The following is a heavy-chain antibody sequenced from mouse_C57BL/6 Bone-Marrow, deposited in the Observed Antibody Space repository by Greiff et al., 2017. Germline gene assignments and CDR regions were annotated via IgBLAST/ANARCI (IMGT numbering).Heavy chain of an antibody. V-gene: IGHV2-2*01. CDR3: ARIYYGNLYAMDY. CDR2: IWSGGST. Sequence: VMLVESGPGLVQPSQSLSITCTVSGFSLTSYGVHWVRQSPGKGLEWLGVIWSGGSTDYNAAFISRLSISKENSKSQVFFKMNSLQADDTAIDYCARIYYGNLYAMDYWGQGTSVTVSS. D-gene: IGHD2-1*01. CDR1: GFSLTSYG. J-gene: IGHJ4*01.